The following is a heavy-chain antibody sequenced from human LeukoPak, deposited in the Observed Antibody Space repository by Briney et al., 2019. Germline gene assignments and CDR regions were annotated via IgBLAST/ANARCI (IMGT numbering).Heavy chain of an antibody. CDR1: GVTFSSYG. V-gene: IGHV3-23*01. D-gene: IGHD3-10*02. Sequence: GGSLRLSCAASGVTFSSYGMSWVRQAPGKGLEWVSAISGSGGTIYYADSVKGRFTISRDNAKNSLYLQMNSLRAEDTAVYYCAELGITMIGGVWGKGTTVTISS. J-gene: IGHJ6*04. CDR2: ISGSGGTI. CDR3: AELGITMIGGV.